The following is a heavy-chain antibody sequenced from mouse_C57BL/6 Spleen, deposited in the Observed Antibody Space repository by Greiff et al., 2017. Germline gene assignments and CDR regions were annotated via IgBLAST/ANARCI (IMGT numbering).Heavy chain of an antibody. Sequence: VQLQQSGPELVKPGASVKIPCKASGYTFTDYNMDWVKQSHGKSLEWIGDINPNNGGTIYNQKFKGKATLTVDKSSSTAYMELRSLTSEDTAVYYCARVPYGGDSWFAYWGQGTLVTVSA. J-gene: IGHJ3*01. V-gene: IGHV1-18*01. CDR3: ARVPYGGDSWFAY. CDR1: GYTFTDYN. D-gene: IGHD1-1*01. CDR2: INPNNGGT.